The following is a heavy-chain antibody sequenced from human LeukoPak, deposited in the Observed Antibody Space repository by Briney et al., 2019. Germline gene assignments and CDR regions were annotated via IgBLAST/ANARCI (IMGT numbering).Heavy chain of an antibody. J-gene: IGHJ6*03. CDR3: TRVRTIFGVVYYYMDV. V-gene: IGHV3-30*01. D-gene: IGHD3-3*01. CDR2: ISYDGSNK. CDR1: GFTFGSYA. Sequence: PGGSLRLSCAASGFTFGSYAMHWVRQAPGKGLEWVAVISYDGSNKYYADSVKGRFTISRDNSKNTLYLQMNSLRAEDTAVYYCTRVRTIFGVVYYYMDVWGKGTTVTVSS.